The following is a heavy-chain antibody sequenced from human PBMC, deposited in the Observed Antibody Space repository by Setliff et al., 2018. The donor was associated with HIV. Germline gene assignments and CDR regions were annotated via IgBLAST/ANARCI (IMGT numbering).Heavy chain of an antibody. V-gene: IGHV4-61*02. J-gene: IGHJ4*02. Sequence: SETLSLTCTVSGGSISSGSYYWSWIRQPAGKGLEWIGRIYTSGSTNYNPSLKSRVTISIDTSKNQFSLKLSSVTAADTAVYYCARFKGEVCWGQGTLVTVSS. CDR3: ARFKGEVC. CDR2: IYTSGST. CDR1: GGSISSGSYY. D-gene: IGHD3-10*01.